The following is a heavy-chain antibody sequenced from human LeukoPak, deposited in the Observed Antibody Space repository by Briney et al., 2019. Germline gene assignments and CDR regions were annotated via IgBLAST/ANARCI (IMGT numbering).Heavy chain of an antibody. D-gene: IGHD2-2*01. CDR1: GFTFSTYA. J-gene: IGHJ3*02. CDR2: IGGSGDTT. V-gene: IGHV3-23*01. CDR3: AKEGYCSSTSCHDAFDI. Sequence: GGSLRLSCAASGFTFSTYAMSWVRQAPGKGLEWVAAIGGSGDTTNYADSVRGRFTISRDNSKNTLYVQMNSLRVEDTAVYYCAKEGYCSSTSCHDAFDIWGQGTMVTVSS.